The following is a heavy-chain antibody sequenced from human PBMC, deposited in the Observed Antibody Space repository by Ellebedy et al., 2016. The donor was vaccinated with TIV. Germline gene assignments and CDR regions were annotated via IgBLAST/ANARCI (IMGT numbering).Heavy chain of an antibody. CDR3: AKGGSNSFMGY. CDR1: GFTFSSYA. J-gene: IGHJ4*02. V-gene: IGHV3-23*01. Sequence: GGSLRLSXAASGFTFSSYAMTWVRQAPGKGLEWVSVISGSGGGAYYADSVKGRFTISRDNSRNTLYLQMDSLRAEDTGVYYCAKGGSNSFMGYWGQGTLVTVSS. CDR2: ISGSGGGA. D-gene: IGHD2-2*01.